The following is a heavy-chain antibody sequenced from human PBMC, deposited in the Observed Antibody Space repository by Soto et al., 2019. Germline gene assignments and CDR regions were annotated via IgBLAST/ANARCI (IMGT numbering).Heavy chain of an antibody. Sequence: SETLSLTCAVSGGSFSGYYWSWIRQPPGKGLEWIGEINHSGSTNYNPSLKSRVTISVDTSKNQFSLKLSSVTAADTAVYYCASRWGVFAFWGQATLVIVSS. V-gene: IGHV4-34*01. J-gene: IGHJ4*02. CDR3: ASRWGVFAF. CDR2: INHSGST. CDR1: GGSFSGYY. D-gene: IGHD3-16*01.